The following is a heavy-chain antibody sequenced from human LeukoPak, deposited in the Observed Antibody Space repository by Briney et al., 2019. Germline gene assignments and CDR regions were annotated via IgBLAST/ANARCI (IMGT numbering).Heavy chain of an antibody. J-gene: IGHJ4*02. Sequence: SETLSLTCTVSGGSISSSSYYWGRIRQPPGKGLEWIGSIYYSGSTYYNPSLKSPVTISVDTSKNQFSLKLSSVTAADTAVYYCARPISSNYYGSGGDDYWGQGNLGTVSS. V-gene: IGHV4-39*01. CDR2: IYYSGST. CDR1: GGSISSSSYY. CDR3: ARPISSNYYGSGGDDY. D-gene: IGHD3-22*01.